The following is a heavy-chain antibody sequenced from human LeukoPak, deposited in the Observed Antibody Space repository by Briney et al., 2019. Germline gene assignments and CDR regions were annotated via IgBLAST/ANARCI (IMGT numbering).Heavy chain of an antibody. D-gene: IGHD3-9*01. V-gene: IGHV3-7*03. Sequence: TGGSLRLSCAASGFTFSSYWMSWVRQAPGKGLEWVANIKQDGSEKYYVDSVKGRFTISRDNAKNSLYLQMNSLRAEDTAVYYCARGFCDILTGYYCNWFDPWGQGTLVTVSS. CDR1: GFTFSSYW. CDR3: ARGFCDILTGYYCNWFDP. CDR2: IKQDGSEK. J-gene: IGHJ5*02.